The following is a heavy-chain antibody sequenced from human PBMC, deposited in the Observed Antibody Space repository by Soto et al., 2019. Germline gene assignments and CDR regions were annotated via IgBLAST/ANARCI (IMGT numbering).Heavy chain of an antibody. CDR1: GFTFSYYY. V-gene: IGHV3-11*01. Sequence: QMQLVESGGGLVKPGGSLRLSCGASGFTFSYYYMTWIRQTPGKGLEWLSYITGSGTTTYYADSVRGRFTVSRDNVKKSLYLEMNSLGAEDTAIYYCAIARVGTTGTRFDPWGQGTLVTVSS. D-gene: IGHD1-1*01. CDR3: AIARVGTTGTRFDP. CDR2: ITGSGTTT. J-gene: IGHJ5*02.